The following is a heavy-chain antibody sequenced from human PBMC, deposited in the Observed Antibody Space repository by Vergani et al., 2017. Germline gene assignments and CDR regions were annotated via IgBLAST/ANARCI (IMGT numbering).Heavy chain of an antibody. D-gene: IGHD2-21*01. V-gene: IGHV3-15*07. CDR2: IKSTFDRGTT. CDR3: TTDPRYCGDGSCYWLRDHHYYGMDV. Sequence: EVQLVESGGGIVKPGGSLRLSCVASGFSFRNAGMNWVRRTPGKGLEWVGRIKSTFDRGTTDYAAAVKGRYTISRDDSKITLFLQMNGLKTEDIGVYYCTTDPRYCGDGSCYWLRDHHYYGMDVWGQGTTVTVSS. CDR1: GFSFRNAG. J-gene: IGHJ6*02.